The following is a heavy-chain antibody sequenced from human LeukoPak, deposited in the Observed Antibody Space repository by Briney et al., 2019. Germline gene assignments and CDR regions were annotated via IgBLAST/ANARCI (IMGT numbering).Heavy chain of an antibody. Sequence: GASVKVSCKASGYTFTSYDINWVRQATGQGLEWVGWMNPNSGNTGYAQKFQGRVTMTRNTSISTAYMELSSLRSEDTAVYYCASSVSRSITIFGVVRYNWFDPWGQGTLVTVSS. D-gene: IGHD3-3*01. CDR3: ASSVSRSITIFGVVRYNWFDP. CDR2: MNPNSGNT. CDR1: GYTFTSYD. V-gene: IGHV1-8*01. J-gene: IGHJ5*02.